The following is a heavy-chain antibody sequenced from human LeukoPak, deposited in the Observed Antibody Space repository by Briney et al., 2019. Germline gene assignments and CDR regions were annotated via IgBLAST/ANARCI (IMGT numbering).Heavy chain of an antibody. CDR3: ARGIGHGKAAAGTKGGY. J-gene: IGHJ4*02. CDR1: GYSISSGYY. V-gene: IGHV4-38-2*02. CDR2: IYHSGST. Sequence: PSETLSLTCTVSGYSISSGYYWAWIRQPPGKGLEWIGSIYHSGSTYYNPSLKSRVTISVDTSKNQFSLKLSSVTAADTAVYYCARGIGHGKAAAGTKGGYWGQGNLVTVSS. D-gene: IGHD6-13*01.